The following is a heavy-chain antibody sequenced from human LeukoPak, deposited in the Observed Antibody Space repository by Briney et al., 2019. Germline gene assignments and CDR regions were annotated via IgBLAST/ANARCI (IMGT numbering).Heavy chain of an antibody. CDR1: GYTFTGYY. CDR2: INPNSGGT. D-gene: IGHD1-26*01. CDR3: ARGIVGATRAFDI. J-gene: IGHJ3*02. Sequence: ASVKVSCKASGYTFTGYYMHWVRQAPGRGLEWMGWINPNSGGTNYAQKFQGRVTMTRDTSISTAYMELSRLRSDDTAVYYCARGIVGATRAFDIWGQGTMVTVSS. V-gene: IGHV1-2*02.